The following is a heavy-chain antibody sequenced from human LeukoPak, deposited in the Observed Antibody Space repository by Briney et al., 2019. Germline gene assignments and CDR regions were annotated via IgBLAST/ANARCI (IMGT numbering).Heavy chain of an antibody. J-gene: IGHJ4*02. CDR2: ISSSSDSI. Sequence: GGSLRLSCAASGFTFSTYGMTWVRQAPGKGLEWISYISSSSDSIKYADSVKGRFTSSRDNAKNSLYLQMNGLRAEDTAVYYCAKETRESRLANYFYDSSGYSNIDSWGQGTLVIVSS. D-gene: IGHD3-22*01. CDR3: AKETRESRLANYFYDSSGYSNIDS. V-gene: IGHV3-48*04. CDR1: GFTFSTYG.